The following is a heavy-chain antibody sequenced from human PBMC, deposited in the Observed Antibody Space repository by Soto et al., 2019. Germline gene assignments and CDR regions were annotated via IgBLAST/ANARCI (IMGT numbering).Heavy chain of an antibody. J-gene: IGHJ4*02. V-gene: IGHV3-15*01. Sequence: EVQLVESRGGLVKPGGSLRVSCTTSGFTFTSAWMSWVRQAPGKGLEWVGRIKSKTDGGTIDYAAPVKGRFTISREDSKNTLYLQMNAVQAEDTAVYYCTTTKGRLPPPTNDYFGQGTLVTVSS. CDR2: IKSKTDGGTI. CDR3: TTTKGRLPPPTNDY. D-gene: IGHD2-8*01. CDR1: GFTFTSAW.